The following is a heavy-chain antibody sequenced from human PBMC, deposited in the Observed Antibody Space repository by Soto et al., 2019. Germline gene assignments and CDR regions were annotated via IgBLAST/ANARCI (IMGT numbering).Heavy chain of an antibody. J-gene: IGHJ4*02. V-gene: IGHV4-31*02. D-gene: IGHD3-22*01. CDR1: GGSISSGGYY. CDR2: IYYSGST. Sequence: SETLSLTCTVSGGSISSGGYYWSWSRQHPGKGLEWIGYIYYSGSTYYNPSLKSRVTISVDTSKNQFSLKLSSVTAADTAVYYCARYYYDSSGYQNDWGQGTLVTVSS. CDR3: ARYYYDSSGYQND.